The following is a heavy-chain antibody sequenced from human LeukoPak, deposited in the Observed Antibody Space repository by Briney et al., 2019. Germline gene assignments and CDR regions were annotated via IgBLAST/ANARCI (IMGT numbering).Heavy chain of an antibody. J-gene: IGHJ4*02. CDR3: ARDNLDYDFWSGYHKYYFDY. CDR2: IYYSGST. D-gene: IGHD3-3*01. V-gene: IGHV4-39*07. CDR1: GGSISSSSYY. Sequence: SETLSLTCTVSGGSISSSSYYWGWIRQPPGKGLEWIGSIYYSGSTYYNPSLKSRVTISVDTSKNQFSLKLSSVTAADTAVYYCARDNLDYDFWSGYHKYYFDYWGQGTLVTVSS.